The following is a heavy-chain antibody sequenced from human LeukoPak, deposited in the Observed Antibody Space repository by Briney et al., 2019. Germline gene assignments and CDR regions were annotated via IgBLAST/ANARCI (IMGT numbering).Heavy chain of an antibody. Sequence: PGGSLRLSCAASGFTFSSYWMHWVRQAPGKGLEWVSGITASGDKTFYGDSVKGRFTSSRDNSKNTLYLQMNSLRDEDTAVYYCARLAIVGNWFDPWGQGTLVTVSS. CDR3: ARLAIVGNWFDP. CDR1: GFTFSSYW. V-gene: IGHV3-23*01. D-gene: IGHD3-22*01. CDR2: ITASGDKT. J-gene: IGHJ5*02.